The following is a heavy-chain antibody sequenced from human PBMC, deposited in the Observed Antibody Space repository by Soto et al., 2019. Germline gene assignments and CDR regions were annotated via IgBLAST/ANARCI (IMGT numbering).Heavy chain of an antibody. CDR1: GFTFSTYS. CDR2: ISSRSDI. Sequence: GGSLRLSCVGSGFTFSTYSINWVRQAPGKGLEWVSSISSRSDIYYADSVKGRFTISRDNAKNSVSLQMNSLRAEDTAVYYCAREYTAWPLAYGLDVWGQGTAVTVSS. J-gene: IGHJ6*02. V-gene: IGHV3-21*01. D-gene: IGHD2-2*02. CDR3: AREYTAWPLAYGLDV.